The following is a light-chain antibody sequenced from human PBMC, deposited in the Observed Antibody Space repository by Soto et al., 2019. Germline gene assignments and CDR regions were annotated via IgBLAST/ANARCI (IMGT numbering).Light chain of an antibody. Sequence: SYELTQPPSVSVSPGQTASITCSGAKLGDKYACWYQQKPGQSPVLVIYQDSKRPSGIPERFSGSNSGNTATLTISGTQAMDEADYYCQAWDSSTGLVFGGWTKLTVL. CDR3: QAWDSSTGLV. CDR2: QDS. CDR1: KLGDKY. V-gene: IGLV3-1*01. J-gene: IGLJ2*01.